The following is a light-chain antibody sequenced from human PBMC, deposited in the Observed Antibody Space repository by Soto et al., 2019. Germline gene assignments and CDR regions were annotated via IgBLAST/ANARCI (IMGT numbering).Light chain of an antibody. V-gene: IGKV3D-15*01. J-gene: IGKJ1*01. Sequence: EIVSTQSPATLSLSPGERATLSFRASQSVGSNYLAWYQQKPGQAPRILIFGASGRATGIPARFSGSGSGTEFTLTISSLQSEDFAVYYCQQYNNWPVFGQGTKV. CDR2: GAS. CDR3: QQYNNWPV. CDR1: QSVGSN.